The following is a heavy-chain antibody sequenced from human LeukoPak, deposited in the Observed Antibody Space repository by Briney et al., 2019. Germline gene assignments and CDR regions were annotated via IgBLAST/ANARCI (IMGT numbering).Heavy chain of an antibody. J-gene: IGHJ4*02. CDR2: ISAYNGNT. CDR3: AYYKRDGGYCSSTSCQGFSFDY. Sequence: GASVKVSCKASGYTLTSYGISWVRQAPGQGLEGMGWISAYNGNTNYAQKLQGRVTMTTDTSTSTAYMELRSLRSDDTAVYYCAYYKRDGGYCSSTSCQGFSFDYWGQGTLVTVSS. D-gene: IGHD2-2*01. V-gene: IGHV1-18*01. CDR1: GYTLTSYG.